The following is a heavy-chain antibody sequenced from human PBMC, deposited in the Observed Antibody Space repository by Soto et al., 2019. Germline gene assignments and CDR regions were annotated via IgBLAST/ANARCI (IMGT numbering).Heavy chain of an antibody. V-gene: IGHV4-4*02. CDR1: GGSISSSNW. Sequence: QVQLQESGPGLVKPSGTLSLTCAVSGGSISSSNWWSWVRQPPGKGLEWIWEIYHSGSTNYNPSLQRRVTIPVAKAKNQCSLKLSSVSAADTAVYYCSRGPELCRGGSCYYNWCDPWGQGNLVTVAS. CDR3: SRGPELCRGGSCYYNWCDP. D-gene: IGHD2-15*01. J-gene: IGHJ5*02. CDR2: IYHSGST.